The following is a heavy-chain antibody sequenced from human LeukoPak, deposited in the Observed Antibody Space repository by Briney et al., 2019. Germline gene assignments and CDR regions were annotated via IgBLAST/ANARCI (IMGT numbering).Heavy chain of an antibody. V-gene: IGHV3-21*01. CDR1: GFTFSRSS. J-gene: IGHJ4*02. CDR3: ASSRYDSSGYYGIIGY. Sequence: GGSLRLSCAASGFTFSRSSMHWVRQAPGKGLEWVSSISTSSSYIYYADSVKGRFIISRDNAKNSLFLQMNSLRAEDTALYYCASSRYDSSGYYGIIGYWGQGTLVTVSS. CDR2: ISTSSSYI. D-gene: IGHD3-22*01.